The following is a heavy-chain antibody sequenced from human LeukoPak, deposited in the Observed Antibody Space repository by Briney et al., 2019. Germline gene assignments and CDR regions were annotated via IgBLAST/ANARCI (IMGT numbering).Heavy chain of an antibody. Sequence: PGGSLRLSCAASGFTFSSYAMSWVRQAPGKGLEWVSAISGSGGSTYYADSVKGPFTISRDNSKNTLYLQMNSLRAEDTAVYYCAKCVYPVFDYYYMDVWGKGTTVTVSS. V-gene: IGHV3-23*01. CDR2: ISGSGGST. D-gene: IGHD5/OR15-5a*01. J-gene: IGHJ6*03. CDR1: GFTFSSYA. CDR3: AKCVYPVFDYYYMDV.